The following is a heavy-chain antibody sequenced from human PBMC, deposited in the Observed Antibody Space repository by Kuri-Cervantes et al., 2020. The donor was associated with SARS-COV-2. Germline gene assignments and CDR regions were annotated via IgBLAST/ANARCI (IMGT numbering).Heavy chain of an antibody. V-gene: IGHV3-30-3*01. D-gene: IGHD3-10*01. Sequence: LSLTCAASGFTFSSYAMHWVRQAPGKGLEWVAVISYDGSNKYYADSVKGRFTISRDNSKNTLYLQMNSLRAEDTAVYYCAKVRLRHGSGRQSPFDYWGQGTLVTVSS. CDR1: GFTFSSYA. CDR3: AKVRLRHGSGRQSPFDY. CDR2: ISYDGSNK. J-gene: IGHJ4*02.